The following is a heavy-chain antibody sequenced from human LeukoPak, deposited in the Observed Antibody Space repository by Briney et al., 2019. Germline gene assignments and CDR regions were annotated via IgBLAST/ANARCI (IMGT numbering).Heavy chain of an antibody. V-gene: IGHV1-69*05. D-gene: IGHD2-2*01. CDR1: GGTFSSYA. CDR2: IIPIFGTA. CDR3: ARALGSRYCSSTSCSDNNWFDL. Sequence: SVKVSCKASGGTFSSYAISWVRQAPGQGLEWMGRIIPIFGTANYAQKFQGRVTITTDESTSTAYMELSSLRSEDTAVYYCARALGSRYCSSTSCSDNNWFDLWGQGTLVTVSS. J-gene: IGHJ5*02.